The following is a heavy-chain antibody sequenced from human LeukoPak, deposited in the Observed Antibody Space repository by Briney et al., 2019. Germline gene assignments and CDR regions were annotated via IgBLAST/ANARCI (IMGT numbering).Heavy chain of an antibody. CDR3: ARERLRYYDFWSGYYPSHYYYYYMDV. D-gene: IGHD3-3*01. J-gene: IGHJ6*03. V-gene: IGHV1-2*02. CDR2: INPNSGGT. CDR1: GDTFTGYY. Sequence: ASVKVSCKASGDTFTGYYMHWVRQAPGQGLEWMGWINPNSGGTNYAQKFQGRVTMTRDTSISTAYMELSRLRSDDTAVYYCARERLRYYDFWSGYYPSHYYYYYMDVWGKGTTVTVSS.